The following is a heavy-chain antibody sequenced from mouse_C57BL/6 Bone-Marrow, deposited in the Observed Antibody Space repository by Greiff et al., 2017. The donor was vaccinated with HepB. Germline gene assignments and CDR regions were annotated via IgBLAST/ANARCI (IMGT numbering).Heavy chain of an antibody. CDR3: AREVLLFYAMDY. Sequence: DVKLQESGPGLVKPSQSLSLTCSVTGYSITSGYYWNWIRQFPGNKLEWMGYISYDGSNNYNPSLNNRISITRDTSKNQFVLKLNSVTTEDTATYYCAREVLLFYAMDYWGQGTSVTVSS. V-gene: IGHV3-6*01. CDR2: ISYDGSN. D-gene: IGHD2-12*01. CDR1: GYSITSGYY. J-gene: IGHJ4*01.